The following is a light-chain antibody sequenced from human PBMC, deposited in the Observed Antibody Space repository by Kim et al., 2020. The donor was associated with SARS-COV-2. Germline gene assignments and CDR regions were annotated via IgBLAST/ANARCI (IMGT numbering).Light chain of an antibody. CDR3: AVWDDSLSGV. V-gene: IGLV1-47*01. Sequence: SVLTQPPSASGTPGQRVTISCSGSSSNIGSNYVYWYQQLPGTAPKLLIYRNNQRPSGVPDRFSGSKSGTSASLAISGLRSEDEADYYCAVWDDSLSGVFGTGTKVTVL. CDR2: RNN. CDR1: SSNIGSNY. J-gene: IGLJ1*01.